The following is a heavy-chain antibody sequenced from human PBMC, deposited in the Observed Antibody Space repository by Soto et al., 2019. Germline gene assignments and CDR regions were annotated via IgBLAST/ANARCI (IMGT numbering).Heavy chain of an antibody. D-gene: IGHD3-16*01. CDR1: GFIFRNYW. CDR3: ATTLTTSAEYFQY. V-gene: IGHV3-7*01. Sequence: DVQLVESGGGLVQPGGSLRLSCGPSGFIFRNYWMSWVRQFPGKGLEWVAHIKEDGSDKYYGDSVKGRVIISRDNAKNSLFLQMNSLRDEDPAVYYCATTLTTSAEYFQYWGQGTLVNVSS. J-gene: IGHJ1*01. CDR2: IKEDGSDK.